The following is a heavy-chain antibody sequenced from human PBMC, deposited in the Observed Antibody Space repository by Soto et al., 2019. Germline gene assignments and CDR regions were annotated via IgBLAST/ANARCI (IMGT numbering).Heavy chain of an antibody. J-gene: IGHJ6*02. D-gene: IGHD3-9*01. Sequence: SVKVSCKASGGTFSSYTISWVRQAPGQGLEWMGRIIPILGIANYAQKFQGRVTITADKSTSTAYMELSSLRSEDTAVYYCASEPYDILTGYKTYYYDVIDFWTQGTTDTVSS. CDR2: IIPILGIA. CDR3: ASEPYDILTGYKTYYYDVIDF. V-gene: IGHV1-69*02. CDR1: GGTFSSYT.